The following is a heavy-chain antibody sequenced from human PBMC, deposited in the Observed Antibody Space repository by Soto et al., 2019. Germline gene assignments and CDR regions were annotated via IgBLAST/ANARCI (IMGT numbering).Heavy chain of an antibody. J-gene: IGHJ6*02. Sequence: PSETLSLTCTVSGGSISGYYWTWIRLPPGKGLEWLGYISHSGSPSYHPSLKSRVTISVDRSKNQVSLKLKSVSAADTAVYYCAKRPPYGSGRLGMDVWGHGTTVTVSS. CDR1: GGSISGYY. V-gene: IGHV4-59*01. D-gene: IGHD3-10*01. CDR2: ISHSGSP. CDR3: AKRPPYGSGRLGMDV.